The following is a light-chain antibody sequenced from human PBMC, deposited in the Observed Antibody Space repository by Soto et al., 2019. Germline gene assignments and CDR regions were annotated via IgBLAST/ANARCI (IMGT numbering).Light chain of an antibody. CDR1: QTVTRNY. Sequence: EIVLTQSTGTLSLSSGERATLSCRASQTVTRNYLAWHQQKPGQTPRLLVYGASSRATGIPDRFSGSGSGTDFTLTISRLEPEDFAVYYCQQHGSSPITFGQGTRLEI. V-gene: IGKV3-20*01. CDR3: QQHGSSPIT. J-gene: IGKJ5*01. CDR2: GAS.